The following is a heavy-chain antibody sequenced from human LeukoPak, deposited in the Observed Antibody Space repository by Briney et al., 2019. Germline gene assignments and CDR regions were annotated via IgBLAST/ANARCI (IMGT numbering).Heavy chain of an antibody. Sequence: GGSLRLSCAASGFTFSNTYMSWVRQAPGKGLEWVSLIYPSGNIYYADSVKGRFTISRGNSKNTVFLQMNSLRAEDTAIYYCARTFLSGDGYKVGYFDYWGQGTLVTVSS. D-gene: IGHD5-24*01. V-gene: IGHV3-53*01. CDR3: ARTFLSGDGYKVGYFDY. CDR1: GFTFSNTY. J-gene: IGHJ4*02. CDR2: IYPSGNI.